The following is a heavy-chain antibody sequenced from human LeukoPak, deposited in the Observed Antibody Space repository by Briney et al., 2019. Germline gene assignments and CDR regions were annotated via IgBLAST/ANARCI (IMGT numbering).Heavy chain of an antibody. J-gene: IGHJ3*02. Sequence: GGSLRLSCAVSGFTFSNYWMSWVRQAPGKGLEWVASKKQDGSEKDYVDSVKGRFTISRDNAKNSLYLQMNSLRAEDTAVYYCARENHDAFDIWGQGTMVTVSS. CDR1: GFTFSNYW. CDR3: ARENHDAFDI. V-gene: IGHV3-7*01. CDR2: KKQDGSEK.